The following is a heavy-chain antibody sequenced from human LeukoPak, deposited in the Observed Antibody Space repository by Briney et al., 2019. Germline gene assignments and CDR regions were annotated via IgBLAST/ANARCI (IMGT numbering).Heavy chain of an antibody. D-gene: IGHD1-1*01. J-gene: IGHJ5*02. CDR1: GGSISSYY. Sequence: PSETLSLTCTVSGGSISSYYWSWIRQHPGKGLEWIGYIYYSGSTYYNPSLKSRVTISVDTSKNQFSLKLSSVTAADTAVYYCARQPGFDWFDPWGQGTLVTVSS. V-gene: IGHV4-59*06. CDR3: ARQPGFDWFDP. CDR2: IYYSGST.